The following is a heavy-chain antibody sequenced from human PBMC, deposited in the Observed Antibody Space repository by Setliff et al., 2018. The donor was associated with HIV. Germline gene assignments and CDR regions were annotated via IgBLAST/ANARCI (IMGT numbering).Heavy chain of an antibody. V-gene: IGHV1-3*03. CDR1: GYTFTDYY. D-gene: IGHD3-22*01. CDR2: INAGNGNT. Sequence: GASVKVSCKASGYTFTDYYMHWVRQAAGHGLEWMGWINAGNGNTRYSQEFQGRVTITKDTFATTAYMELRSLRSEDTGLYYCARERDSSGYQFDPWGQGTLVTVSS. J-gene: IGHJ5*02. CDR3: ARERDSSGYQFDP.